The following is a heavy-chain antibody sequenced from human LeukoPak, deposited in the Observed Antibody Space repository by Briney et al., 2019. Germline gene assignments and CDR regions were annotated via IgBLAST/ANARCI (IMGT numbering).Heavy chain of an antibody. V-gene: IGHV3-48*01. CDR2: ISSASNTI. CDR1: GFTFSSYS. CDR3: ARDGWFGDNNWFDP. D-gene: IGHD3-10*01. Sequence: GGSLRLSCAASGFTFSSYSMNWVRQAPGKGLEWVSYISSASNTIYYADSVKGRFTISRDNAKNSLYLQMNSLRAEDTAMYYCARDGWFGDNNWFDPWGQGTLVTVSS. J-gene: IGHJ5*02.